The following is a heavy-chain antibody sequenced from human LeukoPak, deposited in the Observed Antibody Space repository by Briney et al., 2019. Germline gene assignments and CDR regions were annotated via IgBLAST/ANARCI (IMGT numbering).Heavy chain of an antibody. J-gene: IGHJ4*02. V-gene: IGHV4-59*08. D-gene: IGHD5-18*01. CDR3: ARGIGYSYGQGGDY. Sequence: PSETLSLTCTVSGGSISSYYWNWIRQPPGKGLEWIGYIYYSGITNYNPSLKSRVTISVDTSKSQFSLKLSSVTAADTAVYYCARGIGYSYGQGGDYWGQGTLVTVSS. CDR1: GGSISSYY. CDR2: IYYSGIT.